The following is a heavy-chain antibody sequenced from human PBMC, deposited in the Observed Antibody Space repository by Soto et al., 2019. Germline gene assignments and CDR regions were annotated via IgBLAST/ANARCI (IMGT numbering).Heavy chain of an antibody. J-gene: IGHJ4*02. CDR3: TTDIVTIFGVIYFES. D-gene: IGHD3-9*01. V-gene: IGHV1-24*01. CDR1: GYSLTELS. Sequence: QLHLLQSGAEVRKPGASVRLSCNISGYSLTELSIHWVRQAPGEGLEWMGGHDPESVEMIYAQKFQGRVIMTEDTSTDTAYMDLSSLRYDDTAVYYCTTDIVTIFGVIYFESWGQGSPVTVSS. CDR2: HDPESVEM.